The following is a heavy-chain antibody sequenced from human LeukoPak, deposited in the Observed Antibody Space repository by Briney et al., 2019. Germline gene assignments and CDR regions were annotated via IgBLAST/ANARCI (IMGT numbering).Heavy chain of an antibody. V-gene: IGHV1-2*02. D-gene: IGHD2-2*01. J-gene: IGHJ6*02. CDR3: AREVGGPSTSRYYYYGIDV. CDR2: INPNSGGT. CDR1: GYTFTGYY. Sequence: ASVKVSRKASGYTFTGYYMHWVRQAPGQGLEWMGWINPNSGGTNYAQKFQGRVTMTRDTSISTAYMELSRLRSDDTAVYYCAREVGGPSTSRYYYYGIDVWGQGTTVTVSS.